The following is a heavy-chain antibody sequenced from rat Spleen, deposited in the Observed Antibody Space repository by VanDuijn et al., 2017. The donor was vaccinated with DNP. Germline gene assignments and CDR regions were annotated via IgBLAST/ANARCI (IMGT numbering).Heavy chain of an antibody. CDR3: ARETQWGYFDY. J-gene: IGHJ2*01. V-gene: IGHV3-1*01. CDR1: VYSITSNY. CDR2: ISSTGST. D-gene: IGHD1-1*01. Sequence: EVQLQESGPGLVKPSQSLSLTCPVTVYSITSNYWGWTRKFPGNKMEWMGYISSTGSTSYNPTQKSRISITRDTSKNQFFLQLNSVTTEDTATYYCARETQWGYFDYWGQGVMVTVSS.